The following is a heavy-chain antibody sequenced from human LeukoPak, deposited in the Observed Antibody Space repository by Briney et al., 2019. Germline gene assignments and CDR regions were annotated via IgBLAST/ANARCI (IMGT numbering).Heavy chain of an antibody. J-gene: IGHJ4*02. V-gene: IGHV1-2*02. CDR3: ARARGGWQNFDY. Sequence: EASVKVSCKASGYTFTGYYLHRVRQAPGQGLEWMGWINPNSGGTDFAQNFQGRVTLTRDTSISTAYMELSSLRSDDTAVYCCARARGGWQNFDYWGQGTLVTVSS. CDR1: GYTFTGYY. D-gene: IGHD6-19*01. CDR2: INPNSGGT.